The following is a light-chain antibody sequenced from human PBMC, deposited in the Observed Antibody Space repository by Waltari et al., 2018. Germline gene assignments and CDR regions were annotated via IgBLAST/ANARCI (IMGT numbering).Light chain of an antibody. J-gene: IGLJ2*01. Sequence: NFMLTQPHSVSESPGKTVTISCTGSSGSIVSNYVQWYQQRPGRAPTVVIFEDNHRPSGVPDRFSGSIDSSSNSASLTISGLETEDEADYYCQSFDSSNIVFGGGTKLTVL. CDR1: SGSIVSNY. V-gene: IGLV6-57*02. CDR3: QSFDSSNIV. CDR2: EDN.